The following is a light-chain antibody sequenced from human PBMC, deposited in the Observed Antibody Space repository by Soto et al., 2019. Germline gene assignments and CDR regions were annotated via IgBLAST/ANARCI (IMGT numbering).Light chain of an antibody. CDR1: STDFVSYNR. CDR2: EVS. CDR3: TSYAGSNNLV. J-gene: IGLJ3*02. V-gene: IGLV2-8*01. Sequence: QSALTQPPSVSGSPGQSVTISCTGTSTDFVSYNRVSWYQQPPGTAPKLMIYEVSKRPSGVPDRFSGSKSGNTASLTVSGLQAEDEADYYCTSYAGSNNLVFAGGTKLTVL.